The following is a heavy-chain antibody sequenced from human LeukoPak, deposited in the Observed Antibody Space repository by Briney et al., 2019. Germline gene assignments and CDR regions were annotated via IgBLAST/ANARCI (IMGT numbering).Heavy chain of an antibody. CDR3: ARDRRYYDTSGYGLTYYYYGMDV. Sequence: GGSLRLSCAASGFTVSNNYMSWVRQAPGKGLEWVSVIYSGGGSTYYADSVRGRFTISRHSSKNTLYLQMNSLRAGDTAVYYCARDRRYYDTSGYGLTYYYYGMDVWGQGTTVTVSS. J-gene: IGHJ6*02. CDR2: IYSGGGST. CDR1: GFTVSNNY. D-gene: IGHD3-22*01. V-gene: IGHV3-53*04.